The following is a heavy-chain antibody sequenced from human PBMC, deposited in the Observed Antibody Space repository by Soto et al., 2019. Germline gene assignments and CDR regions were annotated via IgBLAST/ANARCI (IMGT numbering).Heavy chain of an antibody. Sequence: GGSLRLSCAASGFMFSSYWMHWVRQGPGKGLVWVSRISGDGSSISYADSVKGRFTISRDNAKNTLYLQMNSLRAEDTAVYYCEKVVVMGATPNSDAFDIWGQGTMVT. CDR1: GFMFSSYW. D-gene: IGHD1-26*01. V-gene: IGHV3-74*01. J-gene: IGHJ3*02. CDR3: EKVVVMGATPNSDAFDI. CDR2: ISGDGSSI.